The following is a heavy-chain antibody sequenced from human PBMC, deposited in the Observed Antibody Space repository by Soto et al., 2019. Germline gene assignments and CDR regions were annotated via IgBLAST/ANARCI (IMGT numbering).Heavy chain of an antibody. J-gene: IGHJ4*02. V-gene: IGHV4-34*01. CDR3: ARTLWIPFDY. D-gene: IGHD5-12*01. Sequence: SETLSLTCAVYGGSFSGYYWSWIRQPPGKGLEWIGEINHSGSTNYNPSLKSRVTISVDTSKNQFSLKLSSVTAADTAVYYCARTLWIPFDYWGQGTLVTVSS. CDR2: INHSGST. CDR1: GGSFSGYY.